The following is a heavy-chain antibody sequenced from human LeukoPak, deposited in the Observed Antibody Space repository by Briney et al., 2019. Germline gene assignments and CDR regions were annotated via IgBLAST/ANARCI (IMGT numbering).Heavy chain of an antibody. CDR1: GFTYSHNG. J-gene: IGHJ4*02. CDR3: AREYDILTGYFGFDY. V-gene: IGHV3-30*02. Sequence: GGSLRLSCVASGFTYSHNGMHWVRQAPGKGLEWVAFIQYDGNTIFYADSVKGRFTISRDNSKNTLYLQMNSLRAEDTAVYYCAREYDILTGYFGFDYWGQGTLVTVSS. CDR2: IQYDGNTI. D-gene: IGHD3-9*01.